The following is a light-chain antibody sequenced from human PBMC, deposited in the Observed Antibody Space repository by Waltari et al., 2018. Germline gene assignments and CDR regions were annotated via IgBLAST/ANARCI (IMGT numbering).Light chain of an antibody. Sequence: QSALTQPASVSGSPGQSITISCTGTSSAVGGYTYVSWYQQHPGKAPKLMIYDVSNPPSGVSNRFSGSKSGNTASLTISGLQPEDEADYYCNSFTSSSTVVFGGGTKLTVL. CDR3: NSFTSSSTVV. CDR2: DVS. J-gene: IGLJ3*02. V-gene: IGLV2-14*03. CDR1: SSAVGGYTY.